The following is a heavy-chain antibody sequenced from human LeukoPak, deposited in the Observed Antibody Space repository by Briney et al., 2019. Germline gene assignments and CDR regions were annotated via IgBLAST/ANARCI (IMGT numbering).Heavy chain of an antibody. D-gene: IGHD3-22*01. Sequence: SETLSLTCTVSGGSISSYYWSWIRQPAGKGLEWIGRIYTSGSTNYNPSLKSRVTMSVDTSKNQFSLKLSSVTAADTAVYYCARFYYDSSDYYGFDYWGQGTLVTVSS. CDR1: GGSISSYY. V-gene: IGHV4-4*07. J-gene: IGHJ4*02. CDR3: ARFYYDSSDYYGFDY. CDR2: IYTSGST.